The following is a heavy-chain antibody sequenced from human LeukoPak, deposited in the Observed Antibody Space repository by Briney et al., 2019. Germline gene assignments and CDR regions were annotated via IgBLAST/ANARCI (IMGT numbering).Heavy chain of an antibody. D-gene: IGHD3-22*01. J-gene: IGHJ4*02. CDR3: ARLYDSSCYFHY. CDR2: IDPSGGSS. V-gene: IGHV1-46*01. CDR1: GYMFSSYY. Sequence: ASVKVSSKASGYMFSSYYMHWVRQAPGQGLEWMGVIDPSGGSSNYAQKFQGRVTMTRDTSTTTIYMELSRLRSDDTAVYYCARLYDSSCYFHYWGQGTLVTVSS.